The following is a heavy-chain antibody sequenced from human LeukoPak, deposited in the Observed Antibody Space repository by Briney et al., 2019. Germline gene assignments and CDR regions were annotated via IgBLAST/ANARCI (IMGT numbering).Heavy chain of an antibody. D-gene: IGHD6-6*01. CDR3: ARDVYIAARLEPYYFDY. Sequence: GGSLRLSCAASGFTFSSYAMHWVRQAPGKGLEWVAVISYDGSNKYYADSVKGRFTISRDNSKNTLYLQMNSLRAEDTAVYYCARDVYIAARLEPYYFDYWGQGTLVTVSS. CDR2: ISYDGSNK. CDR1: GFTFSSYA. J-gene: IGHJ4*02. V-gene: IGHV3-30-3*01.